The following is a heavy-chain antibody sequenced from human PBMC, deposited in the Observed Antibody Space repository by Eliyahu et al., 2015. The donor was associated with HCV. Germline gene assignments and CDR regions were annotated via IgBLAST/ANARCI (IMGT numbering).Heavy chain of an antibody. D-gene: IGHD3-22*01. J-gene: IGHJ3*02. CDR2: ISRSGSNGRII. V-gene: IGHV3-48*03. CDR3: ARDQVDYYDNNGHRAFDI. CDR1: GFTFXDXE. Sequence: EVQLVESGGGLAQPGGSLRLSCAAAGFTFXDXEMNWVRQAPGKGLEGISYISRSGSNGRIIYYADSVKGRFTISRDNAENSLYLHMNSLRAEDTAVYYCARDQVDYYDNNGHRAFDIWGQGTLVTVSS.